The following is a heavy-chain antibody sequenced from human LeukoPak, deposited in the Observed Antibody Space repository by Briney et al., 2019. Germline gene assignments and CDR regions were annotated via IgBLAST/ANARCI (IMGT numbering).Heavy chain of an antibody. Sequence: KNGESLKISCQASGYYFTNFWIGWVRQMPGKGPEWVAIIYPGDYDTRYSPSFQGQVTITLDKAISTVFLKWNSLKASDTAIYYCARLPPVDGTSAFDIWGQGTSVTVSS. J-gene: IGHJ3*02. CDR2: IYPGDYDT. CDR1: GYYFTNFW. V-gene: IGHV5-51*01. D-gene: IGHD6-19*01. CDR3: ARLPPVDGTSAFDI.